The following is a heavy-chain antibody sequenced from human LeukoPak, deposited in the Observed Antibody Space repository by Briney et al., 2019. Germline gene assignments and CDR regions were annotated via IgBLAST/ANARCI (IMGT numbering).Heavy chain of an antibody. Sequence: GGSLRLSCAASGFTFSSSSMNWVRQGPGKGLEWVSSISSSSNYIYYPDSVKGRFTISRDNAKNSLYLQMNSLRAEDTAVYYCARWSSGSQYFDYWGQGTLVTVSS. CDR1: GFTFSSSS. D-gene: IGHD1-26*01. CDR2: ISSSSNYI. J-gene: IGHJ4*02. V-gene: IGHV3-21*01. CDR3: ARWSSGSQYFDY.